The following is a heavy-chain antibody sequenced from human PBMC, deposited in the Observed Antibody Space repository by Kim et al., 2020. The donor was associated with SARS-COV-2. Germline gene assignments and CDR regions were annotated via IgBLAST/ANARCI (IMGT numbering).Heavy chain of an antibody. CDR3: ARESITGTTDY. V-gene: IGHV3-53*04. J-gene: IGHJ4*02. Sequence: AHSVKRRCTISQQKSKTTLYLQMHDLRAEDTAVYYCARESITGTTDYWGQGTLVTVSS. D-gene: IGHD1-20*01.